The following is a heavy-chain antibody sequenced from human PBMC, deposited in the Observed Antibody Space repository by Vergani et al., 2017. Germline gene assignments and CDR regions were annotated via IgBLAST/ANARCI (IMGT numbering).Heavy chain of an antibody. J-gene: IGHJ5*02. D-gene: IGHD2-2*01. V-gene: IGHV1-46*01. CDR2: INPSGGST. CDR3: ASAYCSSTSCYSHNWFDP. CDR1: GYTFTSYY. Sequence: QVQLVQSGAEVKKPGASVKVSCKSSGYTFTSYYMHWVRQAPGQGLEWMGIINPSGGSTSYAPKFQGRVTMTRDTSTSTVYMELSSLRSEDTAVYYGASAYCSSTSCYSHNWFDPGGQGTLVTVSS.